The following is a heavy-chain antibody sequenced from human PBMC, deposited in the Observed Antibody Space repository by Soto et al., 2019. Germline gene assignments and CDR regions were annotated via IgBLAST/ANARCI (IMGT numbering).Heavy chain of an antibody. J-gene: IGHJ4*02. CDR3: AKDLYHDRSEYYFDY. Sequence: GGSLRLSCAASGFTFSSYGIHWVRQAPGKGLEWVAVISYDGSNKYYADSVKGRFTISRDNSKNTLYLQMNSLRAEDTAVYYCAKDLYHDRSEYYFDYWGQGTLVTVSS. V-gene: IGHV3-30*18. D-gene: IGHD3-22*01. CDR1: GFTFSSYG. CDR2: ISYDGSNK.